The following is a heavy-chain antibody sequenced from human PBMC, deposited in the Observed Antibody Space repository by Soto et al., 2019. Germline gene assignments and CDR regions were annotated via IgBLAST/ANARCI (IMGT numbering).Heavy chain of an antibody. J-gene: IGHJ4*02. CDR1: DGSISNFY. CDR2: ISSSGNT. D-gene: IGHD3-22*01. V-gene: IGHV4-59*01. Sequence: LSLTCTVSDGSISNFYWSWIRQPPGKGLEWIGYISSSGNTNYNPSLKSRVSISVDTSKNQFSLDLTSVTAADTAVYYCARAPMVLTRSYFDSWGQGTPVTVSS. CDR3: ARAPMVLTRSYFDS.